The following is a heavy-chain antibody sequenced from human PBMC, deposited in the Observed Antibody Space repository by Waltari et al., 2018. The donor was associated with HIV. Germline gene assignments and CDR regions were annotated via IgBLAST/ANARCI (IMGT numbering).Heavy chain of an antibody. CDR3: ARGSIAGYY. V-gene: IGHV3-7*01. Sequence: EVQLVESGGGLVQPGGSLRLSCAASGFTFSSNWMTWVRQAPGKGLEWVANIKEDGSDKYYVDSVKGRFTISRDNAKNSLYLQMNSLRAEDTAVYYCARGSIAGYYWGQGTLATVSS. J-gene: IGHJ4*02. D-gene: IGHD2-15*01. CDR1: GFTFSSNW. CDR2: IKEDGSDK.